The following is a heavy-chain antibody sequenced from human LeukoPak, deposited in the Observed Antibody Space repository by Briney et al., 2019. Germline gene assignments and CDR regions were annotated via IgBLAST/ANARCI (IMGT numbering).Heavy chain of an antibody. V-gene: IGHV3-30*02. CDR3: AKVDTAMVTRYYFDY. Sequence: GGSLRLSCAASGFTFSSYGMHWVRQAPGKGLEWVEFIRYDGSNKYYADSVKGRFTISRDNSKNTLYLQMNSLRAEDTAVYYCAKVDTAMVTRYYFDYWGQGTLVTVSS. D-gene: IGHD5-18*01. CDR2: IRYDGSNK. J-gene: IGHJ4*02. CDR1: GFTFSSYG.